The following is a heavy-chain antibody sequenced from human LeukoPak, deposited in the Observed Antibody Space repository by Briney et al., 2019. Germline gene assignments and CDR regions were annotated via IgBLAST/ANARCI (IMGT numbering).Heavy chain of an antibody. CDR2: IYSGGST. D-gene: IGHD2-15*01. V-gene: IGHV3-53*01. CDR3: ARVGYRSGGSCYYFDY. J-gene: IGHJ4*02. CDR1: GFTVSSNY. Sequence: GGSLRLSCAASGFTVSSNYMSWVRQAPGKGLEWVSVIYSGGSTYYADSVKGRFTISRDNSKNTLYLQMNSLRAEDTAVYYCARVGYRSGGSCYYFDYWGQGTLVTVSS.